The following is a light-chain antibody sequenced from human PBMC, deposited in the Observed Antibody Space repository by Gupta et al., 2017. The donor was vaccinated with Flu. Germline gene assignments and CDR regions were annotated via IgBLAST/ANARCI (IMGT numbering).Light chain of an antibody. CDR3: SSYTSSNTVV. CDR1: SSDVGDYNY. J-gene: IGLJ2*01. CDR2: EVS. Sequence: QSALTQPASVSGSPGQSITISCTGTSSDVGDYNYVSWYQHHPGKAPKLMIYEVSNRPSGVSSRFSGSKSGNTASLTISGLQAEDEADYYCSSYTSSNTVVFGGGTKLTVL. V-gene: IGLV2-14*01.